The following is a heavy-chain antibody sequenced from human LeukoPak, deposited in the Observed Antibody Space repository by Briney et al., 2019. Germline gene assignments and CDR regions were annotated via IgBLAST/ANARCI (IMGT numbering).Heavy chain of an antibody. CDR2: TYYRSKWYN. CDR1: GDSVSSNSAA. J-gene: IGHJ4*02. CDR3: ARAKGRSPLFDY. D-gene: IGHD6-13*01. Sequence: SQTLSLTCAISGDSVSSNSAAWNWIRQSPSRGLEWLGRTYYRSKWYNDYAVSVKDRIAINPDTSRNQFSLQLNSVTPEDTAVYYCARAKGRSPLFDYWGQGTLVTVSS. V-gene: IGHV6-1*01.